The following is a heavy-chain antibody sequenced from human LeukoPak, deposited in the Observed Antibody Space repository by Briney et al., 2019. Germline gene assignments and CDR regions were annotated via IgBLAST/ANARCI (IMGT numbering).Heavy chain of an antibody. V-gene: IGHV1-18*01. CDR1: GYTFTIYG. J-gene: IGHJ4*02. CDR2: IRANKGNT. Sequence: ASVKVSCKASGYTFTIYGISWVRQAPGQGLERMGWIRANKGNTNYAQNFQGRVTMTTDTSTSTAYMELRSLRSDDTAVYFCARPRAAPDTYYFDYWGQGTLVTVSS. CDR3: ARPRAAPDTYYFDY. D-gene: IGHD6-13*01.